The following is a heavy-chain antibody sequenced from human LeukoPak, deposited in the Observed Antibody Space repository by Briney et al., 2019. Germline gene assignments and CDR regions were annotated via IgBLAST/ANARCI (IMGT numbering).Heavy chain of an antibody. J-gene: IGHJ2*01. D-gene: IGHD2/OR15-2a*01. CDR2: IYYSGST. CDR3: ASFPHPDWYFDL. V-gene: IGHV4-59*01. CDR1: GGSISSYY. Sequence: SETLSLTCTVSGGSISSYYWSWIRQPPGKGLEWIGYIYYSGSTNYNPSLKSRVTMSVDTSKNQFSLKLSSVTAADTAVYYCASFPHPDWYFDLWGRGTLVTVSS.